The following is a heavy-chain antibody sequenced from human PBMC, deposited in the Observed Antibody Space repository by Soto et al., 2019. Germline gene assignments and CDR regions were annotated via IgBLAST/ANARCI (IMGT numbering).Heavy chain of an antibody. CDR3: ARDVVGYSGYDSSPWAFDY. D-gene: IGHD5-12*01. CDR2: ISAYNGNT. Sequence: GASVKVSCKASGYTFTSYGISWVRQSPGQGLEWMGWISAYNGNTNYAQKLQGRVTMTTDTSTSTAYMELRSLRSDDTAVYYCARDVVGYSGYDSSPWAFDYWGQGTLVTVSS. V-gene: IGHV1-18*01. J-gene: IGHJ4*01. CDR1: GYTFTSYG.